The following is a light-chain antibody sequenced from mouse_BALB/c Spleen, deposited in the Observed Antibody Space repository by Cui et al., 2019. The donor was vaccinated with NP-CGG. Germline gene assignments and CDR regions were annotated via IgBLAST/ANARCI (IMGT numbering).Light chain of an antibody. V-gene: IGLV1*01. CDR3: ALWYSNHWV. CDR2: GTN. Sequence: QAVVTQASALTTSPGATVTLTCRSSTGAVTTRNYANWVQEKPDHLFTGLIGGTNNRAPGVPARFSGSLIGDKAALTITGAQTEDEAIYFCALWYSNHWVFGGGTKLTVL. J-gene: IGLJ1*01. CDR1: TGAVTTRNY.